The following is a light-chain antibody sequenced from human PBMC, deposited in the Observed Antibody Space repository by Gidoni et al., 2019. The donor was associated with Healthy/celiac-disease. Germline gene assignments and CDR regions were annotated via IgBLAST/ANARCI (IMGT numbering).Light chain of an antibody. V-gene: IGLV3-1*01. CDR3: QAWDSSTVV. Sequence: SELTPPPSVSLSPGQTASITCSGDKLGDKYACWYQQKPGQSPVLVIYQDSKRPSGIPERFSGSNSGNTATLTISGTQAMDEADYYCQAWDSSTVVFGGGTKLTVL. J-gene: IGLJ2*01. CDR1: KLGDKY. CDR2: QDS.